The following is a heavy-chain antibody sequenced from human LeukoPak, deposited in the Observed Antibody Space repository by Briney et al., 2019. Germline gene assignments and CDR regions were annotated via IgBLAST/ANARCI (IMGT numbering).Heavy chain of an antibody. CDR2: INPNSGGT. CDR1: GYTLTGYY. V-gene: IGHV1-2*06. D-gene: IGHD6-13*01. J-gene: IGHJ4*02. Sequence: ASVKVSCKTSGYTLTGYYMHWVRQAPGQGLEWMGRINPNSGGTNYAQKFQGRVTMTRDTSISTAYMELSRLRSDDTAVYYCARPIAAARGLYWGQGTLVTVSS. CDR3: ARPIAAARGLY.